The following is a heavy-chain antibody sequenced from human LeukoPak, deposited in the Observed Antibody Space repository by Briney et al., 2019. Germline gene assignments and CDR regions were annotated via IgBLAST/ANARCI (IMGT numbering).Heavy chain of an antibody. V-gene: IGHV4-59*01. Sequence: KSSETLSLTCTVSGGSISSYYWSWIRQPPGKGLEWIGYIYYSGSTNYNPSLKSRVTISVDTSKNQFSLKLSSVTAADTAVYYWARDSDGMDVWGKGTTVTVSS. CDR3: ARDSDGMDV. J-gene: IGHJ6*04. CDR1: GGSISSYY. D-gene: IGHD3-10*01. CDR2: IYYSGST.